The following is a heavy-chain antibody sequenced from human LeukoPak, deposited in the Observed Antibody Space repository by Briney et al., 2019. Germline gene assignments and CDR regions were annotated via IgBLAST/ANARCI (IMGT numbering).Heavy chain of an antibody. CDR2: IIPIFGTA. D-gene: IGHD3-22*01. Sequence: ASVKVSCKASGGTFSSYAISWVRQAPGQGLEWMGGIIPIFGTANYAQKFQGRVTITTNESTSTAHMELSSLRSEDTAVYYCARGKGPDSSGYYYGYYYMDVWGKGTTVTVSS. J-gene: IGHJ6*03. V-gene: IGHV1-69*05. CDR1: GGTFSSYA. CDR3: ARGKGPDSSGYYYGYYYMDV.